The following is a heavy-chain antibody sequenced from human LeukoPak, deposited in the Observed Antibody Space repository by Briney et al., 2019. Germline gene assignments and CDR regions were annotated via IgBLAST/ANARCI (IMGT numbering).Heavy chain of an antibody. CDR3: VREYTSSSGRAFDY. CDR2: INSGGNIT. J-gene: IGHJ4*02. V-gene: IGHV3-74*01. CDR1: GFTFSSYW. D-gene: IGHD6-6*01. Sequence: GGSLRLSCAASGFTFSSYWMHWVRQAPGKGLVWVSRINSGGNITTYADSVKGRFTISRDNAKNTLYLQMNGLRAEDTAVYYCVREYTSSSGRAFDYWGQGTLVTVSS.